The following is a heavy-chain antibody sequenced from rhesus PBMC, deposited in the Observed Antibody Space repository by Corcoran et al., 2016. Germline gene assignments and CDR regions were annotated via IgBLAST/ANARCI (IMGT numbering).Heavy chain of an antibody. CDR2: INANSGST. CDR3: ARHGEPMFDY. J-gene: IGHJ4*01. Sequence: HVQLQESGPGLVEPSETLSLTCTVSGASLSRNWWSWIRQPPGKGLEWIGEINANSGSTNYNPSLKSRLTISKDASKNQVSLRLSFVTAADTAIYYCARHGEPMFDYWGQGVLVTVSS. V-gene: IGHV4-80*01. CDR1: GASLSRNW. D-gene: IGHD1-44*01.